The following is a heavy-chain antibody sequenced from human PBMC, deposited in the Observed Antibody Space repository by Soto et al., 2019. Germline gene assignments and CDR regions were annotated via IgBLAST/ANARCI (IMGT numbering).Heavy chain of an antibody. D-gene: IGHD2-15*01. V-gene: IGHV4-59*08. J-gene: IGHJ1*01. Sequence: SETLSLTCTVSGGSISSYYWSWIRQPPWKGLEWIGYIYYSGSTNYNPSLKSRVTISVDMPKNQFSLKLSSVTAADTAVYYCARRDVVVVAATQQPAEYFQHWGQGTLVTVS. CDR2: IYYSGST. CDR1: GGSISSYY. CDR3: ARRDVVVVAATQQPAEYFQH.